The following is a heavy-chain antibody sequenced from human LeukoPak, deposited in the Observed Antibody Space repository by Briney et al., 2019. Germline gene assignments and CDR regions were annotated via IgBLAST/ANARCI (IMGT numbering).Heavy chain of an antibody. CDR1: GCSISSGYY. J-gene: IGHJ5*02. CDR2: MYHSGST. Sequence: SETLSLTCTVSGCSISSGYYWGWIRQPPGKGLEWIGSMYHSGSTYYNPSLKSRVTISIDTSKNQFSLKLSSVTAADTAVYYCARVKYCSSSSCLGGFDPWGQGTLVTVSS. V-gene: IGHV4-38-2*02. D-gene: IGHD2-2*01. CDR3: ARVKYCSSSSCLGGFDP.